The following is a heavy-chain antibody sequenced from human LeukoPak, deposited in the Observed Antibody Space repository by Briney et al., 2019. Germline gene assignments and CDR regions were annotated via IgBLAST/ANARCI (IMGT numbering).Heavy chain of an antibody. CDR3: ARDGVPRGMDV. CDR1: GGSFSGYY. D-gene: IGHD5-24*01. V-gene: IGHV4-34*01. Sequence: LETLSLTCAVYGGSFSGYYWSWIRQPPGKGLEWIGEINHSGSTNYNPSLKSRVTISVDTSKNRFSLKLSSVTAADTAVYYCARDGVPRGMDVWGKGTTVTVSS. J-gene: IGHJ6*04. CDR2: INHSGST.